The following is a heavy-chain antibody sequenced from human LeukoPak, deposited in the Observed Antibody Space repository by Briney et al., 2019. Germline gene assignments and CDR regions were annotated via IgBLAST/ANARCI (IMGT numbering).Heavy chain of an antibody. J-gene: IGHJ4*02. CDR3: AKDNGYSYVDY. CDR1: GLTFSGYA. D-gene: IGHD5-24*01. Sequence: GGSLRLSCAASGLTFSGYAAHWVRQAPGKGLDWVAVISYNGINKYYADSVKGRFTISRDNSKNTLYLQMNSLRAEDTAVYYCAKDNGYSYVDYWGQGTLVTVSS. CDR2: ISYNGINK. V-gene: IGHV3-30*04.